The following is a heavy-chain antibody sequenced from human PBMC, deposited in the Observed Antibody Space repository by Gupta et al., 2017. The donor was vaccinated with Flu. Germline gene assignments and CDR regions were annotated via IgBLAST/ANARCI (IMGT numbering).Heavy chain of an antibody. D-gene: IGHD5-24*01. CDR2: IGTDGSVK. CDR1: GFTFSSYW. Sequence: EVQLVASGGGLVQPGGSLRLSCAVSGFTFSSYWMDWVRQAPGKGLEWVAKIGTDGSVKNYADSVKGQFTISRDNAKDSLYLQMNSLRADDTAVYYCARNRGWQQFDYWGRGALVTVSS. CDR3: ARNRGWQQFDY. J-gene: IGHJ4*02. V-gene: IGHV3-7*01.